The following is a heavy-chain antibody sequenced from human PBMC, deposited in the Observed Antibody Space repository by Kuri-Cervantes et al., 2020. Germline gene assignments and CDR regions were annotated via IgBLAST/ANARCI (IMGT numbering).Heavy chain of an antibody. CDR3: AKSDYDPYYFDY. D-gene: IGHD4-17*01. CDR2: IWYDGSNK. Sequence: GGSLRLSCAASGFTFSSYGMHWVRQAPGKGLEWVAVIWYDGSNKYYADSVKGRFTISRDNAKNSLYLQMNSLRAEDTALYYCAKSDYDPYYFDYWGQGTLVTVSS. CDR1: GFTFSSYG. J-gene: IGHJ4*02. V-gene: IGHV3-33*03.